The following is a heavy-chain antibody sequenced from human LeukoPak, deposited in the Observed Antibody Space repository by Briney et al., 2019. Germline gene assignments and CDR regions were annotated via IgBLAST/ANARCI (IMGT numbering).Heavy chain of an antibody. J-gene: IGHJ4*02. D-gene: IGHD3-22*01. V-gene: IGHV3-23*01. CDR2: ISGSGGST. CDR3: AKSGDSSGYYLY. CDR1: RFTFSSYT. Sequence: GGSLRLSCAASRFTFSSYTMSWVRQAPGKGLEWVSAISGSGGSTYYADSVKGRFTISRDNSKNTLYLQMNSLRAEDTAVYYCAKSGDSSGYYLYWGQGTLVTVSS.